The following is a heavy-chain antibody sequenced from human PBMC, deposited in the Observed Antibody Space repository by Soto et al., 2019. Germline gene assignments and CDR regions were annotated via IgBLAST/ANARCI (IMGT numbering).Heavy chain of an antibody. CDR2: ISYDGSKK. CDR3: AKAPYSGSYYSRGGNQIDY. CDR1: GFTFSSYG. J-gene: IGHJ4*02. V-gene: IGHV3-30*18. Sequence: QVQLVESGGGVVQPGRSLRLSCAASGFTFSSYGMHWVRQAPGKGLEWVAVISYDGSKKYYADSVKGRFTISRDISKNTPELQMNSLRAEDTAVYYCAKAPYSGSYYSRGGNQIDYWGQETLVTVSS. D-gene: IGHD1-26*01.